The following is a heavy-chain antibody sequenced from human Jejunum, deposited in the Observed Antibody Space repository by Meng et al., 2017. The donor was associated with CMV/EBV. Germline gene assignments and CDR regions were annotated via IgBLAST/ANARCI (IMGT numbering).Heavy chain of an antibody. CDR1: GFTFSDYY. Sequence: GFTFSDYYMSWIRQAPGKGLEWISYITNSGSSYADSVKARFTISRDNAKNSVFLQMDSLRAEDTAVYYCARGPRYDYWEGHYYFQNWGQGILVTVSS. CDR2: ITNSGSS. D-gene: IGHD3/OR15-3a*01. V-gene: IGHV3-11*04. J-gene: IGHJ4*02. CDR3: ARGPRYDYWEGHYYFQN.